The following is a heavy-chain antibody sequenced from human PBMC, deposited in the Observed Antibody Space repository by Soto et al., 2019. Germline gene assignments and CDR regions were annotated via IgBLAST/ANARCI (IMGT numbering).Heavy chain of an antibody. CDR3: ARTYYYDSSGYYWGPKPGANYYYYGMDV. D-gene: IGHD3-22*01. V-gene: IGHV5-51*01. Sequence: PGESLKISCKGSGYSFTSYWIGWVRQMPGKGLEWMGIIYPGDSDTRYSPSFQGQVTISADKSISTAYLQWSSLKASDTAMYYCARTYYYDSSGYYWGPKPGANYYYYGMDVWGQGTTVTVSS. CDR2: IYPGDSDT. J-gene: IGHJ6*02. CDR1: GYSFTSYW.